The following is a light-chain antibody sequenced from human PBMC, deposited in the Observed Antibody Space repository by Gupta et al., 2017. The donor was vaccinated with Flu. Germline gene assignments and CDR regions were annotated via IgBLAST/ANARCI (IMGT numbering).Light chain of an antibody. CDR1: QSVTIT. Sequence: EIVLTQSPATLAVSPGERATLSCRASQSVTITLAWYQQKPGQAPRLLIYGASTSAPGIPARFSGSGSGIEFTLTISSLQSEDFAVSYCQQDNNSPPLTFGGGTKVEIK. J-gene: IGKJ4*01. CDR3: QQDNNSPPLT. V-gene: IGKV3-15*01. CDR2: GAS.